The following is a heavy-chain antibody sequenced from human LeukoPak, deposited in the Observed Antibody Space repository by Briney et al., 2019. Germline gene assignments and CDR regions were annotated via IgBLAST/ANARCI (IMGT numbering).Heavy chain of an antibody. CDR2: ISSAAGYI. V-gene: IGHV3-21*01. Sequence: GGSLSLFCAASGFNFSSSTLTSVRQDQGKGLEWDSFISSAAGYIYYADSVKGRFTISRDNAQNSLYLQMNSLKAVDTAVYYCARQIVSSNSFDNWGQGTLVTVSS. D-gene: IGHD2-2*01. CDR1: GFNFSSST. CDR3: ARQIVSSNSFDN. J-gene: IGHJ4*02.